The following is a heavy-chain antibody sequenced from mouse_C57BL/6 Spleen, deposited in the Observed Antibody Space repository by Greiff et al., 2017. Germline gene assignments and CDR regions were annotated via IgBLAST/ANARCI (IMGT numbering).Heavy chain of an antibody. Sequence: EVKLVESGGGLVQPGGSMKLSCAASGFTFSDAWMDWVRQSPEKGLEWVAEIRNKANNHATYYAESVKGRFTISRDDSKSSVYLQMNSVRAEDTGIYYCTRSLYYYGSNSAMDYWGQGTSVTVSS. D-gene: IGHD1-1*01. CDR3: TRSLYYYGSNSAMDY. V-gene: IGHV6-6*01. J-gene: IGHJ4*01. CDR1: GFTFSDAW. CDR2: IRNKANNHAT.